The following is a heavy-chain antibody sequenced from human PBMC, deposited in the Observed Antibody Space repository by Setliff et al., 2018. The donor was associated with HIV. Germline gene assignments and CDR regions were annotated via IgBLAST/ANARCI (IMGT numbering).Heavy chain of an antibody. Sequence: PSETLSLTCTVSGGSISSHYWSWIRQPPGKGLEWIGYIYYSGSTNYNPSLKSRVTISVDTSKNQFSLRLSSVTAADTAVYYCARDGGFMVRGKSFDCWGQGTLVTVSS. CDR3: ARDGGFMVRGKSFDC. CDR1: GGSISSHY. D-gene: IGHD3-10*01. J-gene: IGHJ4*02. V-gene: IGHV4-59*11. CDR2: IYYSGST.